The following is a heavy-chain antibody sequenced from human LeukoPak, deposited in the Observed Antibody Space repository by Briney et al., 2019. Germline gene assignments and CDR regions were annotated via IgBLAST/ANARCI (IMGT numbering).Heavy chain of an antibody. D-gene: IGHD3-10*01. J-gene: IGHJ4*02. V-gene: IGHV4-34*09. CDR1: GGSFSGYY. Sequence: SETLSLTCAVYGGSFSGYYWSWIRQPPGKGLEWIGEINHTGSTNYNPSLKSRVTISVDTSKNQFSLKLSSVTAADTAVYYCARESRSGLGDYWGQGTLVTVSS. CDR3: ARESRSGLGDY. CDR2: INHTGST.